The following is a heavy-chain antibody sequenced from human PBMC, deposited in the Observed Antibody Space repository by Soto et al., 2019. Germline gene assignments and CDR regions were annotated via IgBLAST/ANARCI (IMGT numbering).Heavy chain of an antibody. D-gene: IGHD3-10*01. Sequence: QVQLVESGGGVVQPGRSLRLSCAASGFTFSSYGMHWVRQAPGKGLEWVAVISYDGSNKYYADSVKGRFTISRDNSKNTLYLQMNSLRAEATAVYYCAKGIGTMVRGVIITYYGMDVWGQGTTVTVSS. CDR1: GFTFSSYG. J-gene: IGHJ6*02. CDR3: AKGIGTMVRGVIITYYGMDV. CDR2: ISYDGSNK. V-gene: IGHV3-30*18.